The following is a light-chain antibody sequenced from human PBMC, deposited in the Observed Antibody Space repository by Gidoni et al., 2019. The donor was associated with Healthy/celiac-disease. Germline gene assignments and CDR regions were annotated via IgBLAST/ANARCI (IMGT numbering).Light chain of an antibody. CDR2: AAS. CDR1: QSISSY. J-gene: IGKJ3*01. Sequence: DIQMTQSPSSLSASVGDRVTITCRASQSISSYLNWYQQKPGKAPKLLIYAASSLQSGVPSRFSGSGSGTDFTLTISSLQPEDFATYYCQQSYSTLXXTFGPGTKVDIK. CDR3: QQSYSTLXXT. V-gene: IGKV1-39*01.